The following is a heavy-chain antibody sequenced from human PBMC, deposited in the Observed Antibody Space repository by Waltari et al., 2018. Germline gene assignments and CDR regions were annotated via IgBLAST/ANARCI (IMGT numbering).Heavy chain of an antibody. V-gene: IGHV4-34*01. Sequence: QVQLQQWGAGLLKPSETLSLTCAVYGGSFSGYYWSWIRQPPGKGLEWIGEINHSGSTNYNPALKSRVTISVDTSKNQFSLKRSSVTAADTAVYYCARFVPTYYYDSSGYQPNFDYWGQGTLVTVSS. J-gene: IGHJ4*02. CDR2: INHSGST. D-gene: IGHD3-22*01. CDR1: GGSFSGYY. CDR3: ARFVPTYYYDSSGYQPNFDY.